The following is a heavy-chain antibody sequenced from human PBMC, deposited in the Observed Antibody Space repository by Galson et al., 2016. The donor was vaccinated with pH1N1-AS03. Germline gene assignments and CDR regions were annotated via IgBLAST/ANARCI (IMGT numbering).Heavy chain of an antibody. Sequence: SLRLSCAASELTLSNYDMHWVRQAPGKGLEWISILAAVGDTNYAGSAKGRFTISRENYKNSLNLQMTSLTAEDTAVYYCAAWGYIHVTHGLDIWGKGTSVIVSS. CDR1: ELTLSNYD. CDR2: LAAVGDT. D-gene: IGHD5-12*01. J-gene: IGHJ6*04. CDR3: AAWGYIHVTHGLDI. V-gene: IGHV3-13*01.